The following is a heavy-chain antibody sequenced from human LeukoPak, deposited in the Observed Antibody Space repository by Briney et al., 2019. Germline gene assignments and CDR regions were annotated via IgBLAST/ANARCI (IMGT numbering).Heavy chain of an antibody. D-gene: IGHD6-19*01. J-gene: IGHJ6*02. CDR1: GFTFSSYG. CDR3: ARAPVAGLGYYYGMDV. Sequence: PGRSLRLSCAASGFTFSSYGMHWVRQAPGKGLEWVAVIWYDGSNKYYADSVKGRFTISRDNSKNTLYLQMNSLRAEDTAVYYCARAPVAGLGYYYGMDVWGQGTTVTVSS. CDR2: IWYDGSNK. V-gene: IGHV3-33*01.